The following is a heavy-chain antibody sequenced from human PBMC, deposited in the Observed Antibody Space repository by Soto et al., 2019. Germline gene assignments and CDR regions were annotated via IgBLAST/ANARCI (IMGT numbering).Heavy chain of an antibody. CDR1: GYTFTGYY. D-gene: IGHD2-2*03. CDR3: ARSSGGYCSSTSCSDYYYYGMDV. J-gene: IGHJ6*02. V-gene: IGHV1-2*02. CDR2: INPNSGGT. Sequence: QVQLVQSGAEVKKPGASVKVSCKASGYTFTGYYMHWVRQAPGQGLEWMGWINPNSGGTNYAQKFQGRVTMTRDTSISTAYMELRRLRSDDTAVYYCARSSGGYCSSTSCSDYYYYGMDVWGQGTTVTVSS.